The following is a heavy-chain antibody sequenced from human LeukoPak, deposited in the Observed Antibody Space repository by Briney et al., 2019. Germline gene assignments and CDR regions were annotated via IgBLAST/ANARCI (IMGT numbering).Heavy chain of an antibody. CDR2: ISSSSSYI. Sequence: GGSLRLSCAAPGFTFSSYSMNWVRQAPGKGLEWVSSISSSSSYIYYADSVKGRFTISRDNAKNSLYLQMNSLRAEDTAVYYCARGGKRWLQFDYYFDYWGQGTLVTVSS. J-gene: IGHJ4*02. D-gene: IGHD5-24*01. V-gene: IGHV3-21*01. CDR3: ARGGKRWLQFDYYFDY. CDR1: GFTFSSYS.